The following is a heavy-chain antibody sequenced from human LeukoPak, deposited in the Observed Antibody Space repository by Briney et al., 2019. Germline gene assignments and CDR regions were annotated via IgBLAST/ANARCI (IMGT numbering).Heavy chain of an antibody. CDR2: INHSGST. CDR1: GGSFSGYY. D-gene: IGHD2-2*01. CDR3: VGYCSSTSCSDAFDI. J-gene: IGHJ3*02. Sequence: SETLSLTCAVYGGSFSGYYWSWIRPPPGKGLEWIGEINHSGSTNYNPSLKSRVTISVDTSKNQFSLKLSSVTAADTAVYYCVGYCSSTSCSDAFDIWGQGTMVTVSS. V-gene: IGHV4-34*01.